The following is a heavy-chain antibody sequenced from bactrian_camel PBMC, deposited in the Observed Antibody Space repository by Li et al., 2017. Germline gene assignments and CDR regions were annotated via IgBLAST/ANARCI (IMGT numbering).Heavy chain of an antibody. CDR3: ASAAYNSNWSRLEKRYYKY. Sequence: QLVESGGGSVQAGGSLNLSCAASGDTYSGNCKGWFRQAPGKDREGIAAIYTGGTHRYYADSVKGRFTISQDNSKNTVYLQMNSLKPEDSAMYYCASAAYNSNWSRLEKRYYKYWGQGTQVTVS. V-gene: IGHV3S40*01. CDR1: GDTYSGNC. CDR2: IYTGGTHR. D-gene: IGHD6*01. J-gene: IGHJ4*01.